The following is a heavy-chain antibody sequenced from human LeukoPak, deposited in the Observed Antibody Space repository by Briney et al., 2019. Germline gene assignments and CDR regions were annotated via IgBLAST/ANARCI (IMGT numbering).Heavy chain of an antibody. CDR2: ISGSGGST. J-gene: IGHJ4*02. D-gene: IGHD2-2*01. CDR3: AKVYCSSTSCYNDY. Sequence: GGSLRLSCAASGFTFSSYAMSRVRQAPGKGLEWVSAISGSGGSTYYADSVKGRFTISRDNSKNTLYLQMNSRRAEDTAVYYCAKVYCSSTSCYNDYWGQGTLVTVSS. CDR1: GFTFSSYA. V-gene: IGHV3-23*01.